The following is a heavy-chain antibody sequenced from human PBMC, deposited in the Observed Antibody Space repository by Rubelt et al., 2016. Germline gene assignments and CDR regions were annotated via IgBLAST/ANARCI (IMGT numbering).Heavy chain of an antibody. CDR1: GFSLSTSGMC. J-gene: IGHJ4*02. Sequence: QVTLRESGPALVKPTQTLTLTCTFSGFSLSTSGMCVSWIRQPPGKALEWLALIDWDDDKYYSTSLKPRLTISKDTSKNQVVLTMTNMDPVDTATYYCARVSGGAGPGRHFSFDYWGQGTLVTVSS. D-gene: IGHD3-10*01. V-gene: IGHV2-70*01. CDR3: ARVSGGAGPGRHFSFDY. CDR2: IDWDDDK.